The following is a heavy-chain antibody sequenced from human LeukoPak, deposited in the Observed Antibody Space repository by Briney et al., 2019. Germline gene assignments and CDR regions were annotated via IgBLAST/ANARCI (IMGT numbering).Heavy chain of an antibody. Sequence: SETLSLTCTVSGGSISSYYWSWIRQPPGKGLEWIGYIYYSGSTNYNPSLKSRVTMSVDTSKNQFSLKLSSVTAADTAVYYCASGLLWFGGGHDAFDIWGQGTMVTVSS. CDR1: GGSISSYY. D-gene: IGHD3-10*01. CDR2: IYYSGST. V-gene: IGHV4-59*12. CDR3: ASGLLWFGGGHDAFDI. J-gene: IGHJ3*02.